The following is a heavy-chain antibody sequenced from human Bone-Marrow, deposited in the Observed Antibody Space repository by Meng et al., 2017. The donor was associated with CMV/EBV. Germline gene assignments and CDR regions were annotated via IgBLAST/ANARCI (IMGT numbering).Heavy chain of an antibody. J-gene: IGHJ1*01. Sequence: SETLSLTCTVSGGSISSYHWSWIRQPPGKGLEWIGYIYYSGSTNYNPSLKSRVTISVDTSKNQFSLKLSSVTAADTAVYYCARSYSSGELEYFQHWGQGTLVTVSS. D-gene: IGHD1-26*01. CDR2: IYYSGST. V-gene: IGHV4-59*01. CDR3: ARSYSSGELEYFQH. CDR1: GGSISSYH.